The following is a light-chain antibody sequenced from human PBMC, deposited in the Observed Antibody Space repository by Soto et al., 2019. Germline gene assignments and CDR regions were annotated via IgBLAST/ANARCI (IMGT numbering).Light chain of an antibody. CDR2: EGS. CDR1: SSDVGSYNL. V-gene: IGLV2-23*01. CDR3: CSYAASSTLV. Sequence: QSALTQPASVSGSPGQSITISCTGTSSDVGSYNLVSWYQQHPGKAPKLMIYEGSKRPSGVSNRFSGSNSVNTASLTISGLLAEDEADYYCCSYAASSTLVFGGGTKLTVL. J-gene: IGLJ3*02.